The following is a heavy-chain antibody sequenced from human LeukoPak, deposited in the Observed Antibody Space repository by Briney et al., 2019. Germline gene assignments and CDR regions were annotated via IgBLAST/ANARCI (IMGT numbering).Heavy chain of an antibody. V-gene: IGHV3-74*03. Sequence: PGGSLRLSCAASGFAFSTYWMHWVRQAPGKGLVWVSRIKSDGSSTTYADFVKGRFTVSRDNAKNTLYLQMRSLRADDTAMYFCARVGGRGSIGGDCWGQGTLVTVSP. CDR3: ARVGGRGSIGGDC. J-gene: IGHJ4*02. CDR1: GFAFSTYW. D-gene: IGHD3-10*01. CDR2: IKSDGSST.